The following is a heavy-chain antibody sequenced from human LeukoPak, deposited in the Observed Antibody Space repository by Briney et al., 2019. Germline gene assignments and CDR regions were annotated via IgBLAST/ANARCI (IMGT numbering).Heavy chain of an antibody. CDR3: ARDAGQATPFDY. D-gene: IGHD2-15*01. J-gene: IGHJ4*02. CDR2: IRRDGTT. Sequence: GGSLTLSCAASGFTVSSYWIHWVRQAPGKGLVWVSLIRRDGTTSFAASVQGRFTISRDNARNTLYLQMNSLAAEDTAVYYCARDAGQATPFDYWGPGTLDTVSS. V-gene: IGHV3-74*01. CDR1: GFTVSSYW.